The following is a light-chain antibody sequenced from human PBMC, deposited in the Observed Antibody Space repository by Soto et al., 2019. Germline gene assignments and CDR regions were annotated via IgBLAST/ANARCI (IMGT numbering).Light chain of an antibody. J-gene: IGKJ1*01. CDR2: GAS. CDR3: QPYNNWWT. V-gene: IGKV3-15*01. CDR1: QSVSSS. Sequence: EIVMTQSPATLSVSPGERVTLSCRASQSVSSSLAWYQQKPGQAPRLLIYGASTRAIGIPGRFSGSGAETEFTLTISSLQSDAFAVYYCQPYNNWWTFGQGTKVETK.